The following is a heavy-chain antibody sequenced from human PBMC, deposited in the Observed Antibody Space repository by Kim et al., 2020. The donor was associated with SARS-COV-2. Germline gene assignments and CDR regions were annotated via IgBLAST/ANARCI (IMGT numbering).Heavy chain of an antibody. V-gene: IGHV3-23*01. D-gene: IGHD6-19*01. CDR1: GINFRSYA. J-gene: IGHJ4*02. Sequence: GGSLRLSCAASGINFRSYAMSWVRQAPGKGLEWVSAINGSGGNPYYADSVKGRFTISRENSKNTLYLQMNSLRAEDTAAYFCAKAADGTGWYIFDHWGQGTPVTVSS. CDR3: AKAADGTGWYIFDH. CDR2: INGSGGNP.